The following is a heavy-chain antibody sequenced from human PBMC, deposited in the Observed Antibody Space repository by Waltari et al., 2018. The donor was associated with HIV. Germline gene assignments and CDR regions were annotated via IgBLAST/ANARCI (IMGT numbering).Heavy chain of an antibody. V-gene: IGHV4-34*01. Sequence: QVQLQQWGAGLLKPSETLSLTCAVYGGSFSGYYWSWIRQPPGKGLEWIGEINHSGSTNYNPSLKSRVTISVDTSKNQFSLKLSSVTAADTAVYYCASRIAAAGPSYWGQGTLVTVSS. J-gene: IGHJ4*02. CDR2: INHSGST. CDR1: GGSFSGYY. CDR3: ASRIAAAGPSY. D-gene: IGHD6-13*01.